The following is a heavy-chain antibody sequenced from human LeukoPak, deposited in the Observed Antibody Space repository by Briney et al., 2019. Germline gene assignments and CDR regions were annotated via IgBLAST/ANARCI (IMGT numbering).Heavy chain of an antibody. CDR3: ARRNYYDSSGPDAFDI. V-gene: IGHV3-53*04. D-gene: IGHD3-22*01. Sequence: GGSLRLSCAASGFTVSSNYMSWVRPAPGKGLEWVSVIYSGGSTYYADSVKGRFTISRHNSKNTLYLQMNSLRAEDTAVYYCARRNYYDSSGPDAFDIWGQGTMVTVSS. J-gene: IGHJ3*02. CDR1: GFTVSSNY. CDR2: IYSGGST.